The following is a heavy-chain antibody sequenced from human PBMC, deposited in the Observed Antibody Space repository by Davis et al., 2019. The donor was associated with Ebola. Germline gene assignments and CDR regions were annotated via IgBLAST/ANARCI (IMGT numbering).Heavy chain of an antibody. D-gene: IGHD5-24*01. CDR2: ISSSSSYI. CDR3: ASQQMATILGAPFDY. J-gene: IGHJ4*02. V-gene: IGHV3-21*04. Sequence: PGGSLRLSCAASGFTFSSYSMNWVRQAPGKGLEWVSSISSSSSYIYYADSVKGRFTISRDNAKNSLYLQMNSLRAEDTAVYYCASQQMATILGAPFDYWGQGTLVTVSS. CDR1: GFTFSSYS.